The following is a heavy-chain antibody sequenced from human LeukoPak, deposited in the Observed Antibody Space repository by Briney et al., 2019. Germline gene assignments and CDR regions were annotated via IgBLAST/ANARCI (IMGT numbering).Heavy chain of an antibody. CDR1: GGSMSSYY. CDR2: IYYSGST. D-gene: IGHD4-23*01. CDR3: ARSPRGNDAFDI. J-gene: IGHJ3*02. V-gene: IGHV4-59*01. Sequence: SETLSLTCTVSGGSMSSYYWSWIRQPPGNGLVWIGYIYYSGSTNYNPSLKSRVTISVDTSKNQFSLKLDSVTAADTAVYYCARSPRGNDAFDIWGQGTMVTVSS.